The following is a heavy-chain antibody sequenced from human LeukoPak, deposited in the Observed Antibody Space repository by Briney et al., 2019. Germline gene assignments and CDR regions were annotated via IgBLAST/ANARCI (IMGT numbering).Heavy chain of an antibody. V-gene: IGHV1-18*01. CDR3: ARVGPSNFDWDSRLGIYGMDV. CDR2: ISAYNGNT. D-gene: IGHD3-9*01. Sequence: GASVKVSCKASGGTFSSYGISWVRQAPGQGLEWMGWISAYNGNTNYAQKLQGRVTMTTDTSTSTAYMELRSLRSDDTAVYYCARVGPSNFDWDSRLGIYGMDVWGQGTTVTVSS. CDR1: GGTFSSYG. J-gene: IGHJ6*02.